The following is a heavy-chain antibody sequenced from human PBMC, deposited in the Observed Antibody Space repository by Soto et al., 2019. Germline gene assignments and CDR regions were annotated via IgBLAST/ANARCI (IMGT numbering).Heavy chain of an antibody. Sequence: EVQLVESGGGLVQPGGSLRLSCAASGFTFSSYSMNWVRRAPGKGLEWVSYISSSSSTIYYADSVKGRFTISRDNAKNSLYLQMNSLRAEDPAVYYCARDSGYSYGPLDYWGQGTLVTVSS. CDR3: ARDSGYSYGPLDY. V-gene: IGHV3-48*01. CDR2: ISSSSSTI. J-gene: IGHJ4*02. CDR1: GFTFSSYS. D-gene: IGHD5-18*01.